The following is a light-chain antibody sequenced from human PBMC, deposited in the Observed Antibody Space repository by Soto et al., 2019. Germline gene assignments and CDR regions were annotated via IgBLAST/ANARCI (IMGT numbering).Light chain of an antibody. J-gene: IGKJ4*01. CDR1: QGISSW. CDR3: QQANSFPLT. CDR2: AAS. Sequence: DIQMTQSPSTLSASVGDRVTITCQASQGISSWLALYQHKPGKAPKLLIYAASRLQSGVPSRFSGSGSGTDFTLTISRLQPEDFATYYCQQANSFPLTFGGGTKVDNK. V-gene: IGKV1-12*01.